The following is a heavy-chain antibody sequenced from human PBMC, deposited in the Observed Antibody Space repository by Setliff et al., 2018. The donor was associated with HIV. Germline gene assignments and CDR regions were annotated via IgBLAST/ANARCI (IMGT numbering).Heavy chain of an antibody. J-gene: IGHJ5*02. V-gene: IGHV1-8*02. CDR2: MNPNSNT. D-gene: IGHD3-9*01. CDR3: ARRADRFDL. CDR1: GYTFTNYD. Sequence: ASVKVSCKASGYTFTNYDINWVRQSPGQGLEWLGWMNPNSNTEYAQKFQGRVTMTKDTSTSTAYMELRSLRPDDTAVYFCARRADRFDLWGQGTLVTVSS.